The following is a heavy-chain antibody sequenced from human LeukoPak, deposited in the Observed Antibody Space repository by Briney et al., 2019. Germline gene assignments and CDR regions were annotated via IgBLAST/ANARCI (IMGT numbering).Heavy chain of an antibody. J-gene: IGHJ6*02. CDR2: IWYDGSNK. V-gene: IGHV3-33*01. CDR3: ARDSSEGCSGGSCYMGGSYYYYGMDV. D-gene: IGHD2-15*01. CDR1: GFTFSSYG. Sequence: GGSLRLSCAASGFTFSSYGMHWVRQAPGKGLEWVAVIWYDGSNKYYADSVKGRFTISRDNSKNTLYLQMNSLRAEDTAVYYCARDSSEGCSGGSCYMGGSYYYYGMDVWGQGTTVTVSS.